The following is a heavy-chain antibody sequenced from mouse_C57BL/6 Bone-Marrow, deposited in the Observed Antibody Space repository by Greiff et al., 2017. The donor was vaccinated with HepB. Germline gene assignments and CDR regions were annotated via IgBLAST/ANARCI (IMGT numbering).Heavy chain of an antibody. Sequence: EVNVVESGGDLVKPGGSLKLSCAASGFTFSSYGMSWVRQTPDKRLEWVATISSGGSYTYYPDSVKGRFTISRDNAKNTLYLQMSSLKSEDTAMYYCARPFITTVVARGYYYAMDYWGQGTSVTVSS. J-gene: IGHJ4*01. CDR3: ARPFITTVVARGYYYAMDY. CDR1: GFTFSSYG. D-gene: IGHD1-1*01. CDR2: ISSGGSYT. V-gene: IGHV5-6*01.